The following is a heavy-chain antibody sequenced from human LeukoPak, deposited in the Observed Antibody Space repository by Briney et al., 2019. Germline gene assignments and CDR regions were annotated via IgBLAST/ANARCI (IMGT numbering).Heavy chain of an antibody. CDR3: AKCSPYDFHFEY. Sequence: PSETLSLTXAVYGGSFSDYYWSWIRQPPGKGLEWIGEINRSGNTNYSPSLKSRVTISVDTSKNQFSLKLSSVTAADTAVYYCAKCSPYDFHFEYWGQGMLVTVSS. CDR1: GGSFSDYY. D-gene: IGHD3-3*01. V-gene: IGHV4-34*01. J-gene: IGHJ4*02. CDR2: INRSGNT.